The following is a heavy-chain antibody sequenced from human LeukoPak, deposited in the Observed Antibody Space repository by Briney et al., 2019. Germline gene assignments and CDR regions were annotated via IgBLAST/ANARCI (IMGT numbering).Heavy chain of an antibody. Sequence: GASVKVSCKASGYTFTSYYMHWVRQAPGQGLERMGIINPSGGSTSYAQKFQSRVTMTRDTSTSTVYMELSSLRSEDTAVFYCARSGSSWYYFDYWGQGTLVTVSS. D-gene: IGHD6-13*01. V-gene: IGHV1-46*01. CDR1: GYTFTSYY. CDR3: ARSGSSWYYFDY. CDR2: INPSGGST. J-gene: IGHJ4*02.